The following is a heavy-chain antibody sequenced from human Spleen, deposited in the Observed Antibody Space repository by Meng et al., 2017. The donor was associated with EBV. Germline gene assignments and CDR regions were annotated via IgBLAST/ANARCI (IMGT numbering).Heavy chain of an antibody. CDR2: IYYSGTT. Sequence: VSLQGSGPGLVKPSDTLSLPCTVSGGSVTSGLYYWSWIRQPPGKGLEWIGHIYYSGTTYYNPSLKRRVTISVDTSKNQFSLKLSSVTAADTAVYYCAKFALYGYYYFEYWGQGTLVTVSS. D-gene: IGHD3-16*02. CDR1: GGSVTSGLYY. CDR3: AKFALYGYYYFEY. V-gene: IGHV4-30-4*02. J-gene: IGHJ4*02.